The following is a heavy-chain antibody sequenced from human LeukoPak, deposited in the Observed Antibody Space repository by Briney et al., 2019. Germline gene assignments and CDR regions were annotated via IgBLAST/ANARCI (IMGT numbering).Heavy chain of an antibody. CDR1: GITFSSYA. CDR2: ISGSGGST. CDR3: ARLGYCSGGSCYEDAFDI. V-gene: IGHV3-23*01. J-gene: IGHJ3*02. Sequence: GGSLRLSCAASGITFSSYAMNWVRQAPGEGLEWVSAISGSGGSTYYADSVKGRFTISRDNSKNTLYLQMNSLRAEDTAVYYCARLGYCSGGSCYEDAFDIWGQGTMVTVSS. D-gene: IGHD2-15*01.